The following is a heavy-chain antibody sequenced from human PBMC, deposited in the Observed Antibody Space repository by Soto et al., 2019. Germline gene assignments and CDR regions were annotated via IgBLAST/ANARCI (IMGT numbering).Heavy chain of an antibody. J-gene: IGHJ5*02. CDR3: ARSGSWSFNT. CDR1: GDSISSSSYF. Sequence: QLLLQESGPGLVKPSETLSLTCTVTGDSISSSSYFWGWIRQPPGKGLEWIASIYYIGTTYYSPSPHSRVTISVDTSTDQFSLEVTSVTAADTAIYYCARSGSWSFNTWGRGTLVTVSS. D-gene: IGHD6-13*01. CDR2: IYYIGTT. V-gene: IGHV4-39*01.